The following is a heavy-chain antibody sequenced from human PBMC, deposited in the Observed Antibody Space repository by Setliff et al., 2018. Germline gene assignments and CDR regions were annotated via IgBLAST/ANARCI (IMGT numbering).Heavy chain of an antibody. V-gene: IGHV4-39*01. J-gene: IGHJ4*02. Sequence: PSETLSLTCTVPGGSISSISYYWGWIRQPPGKGLEWIGTVYDSGTTYYNPSLKSRVTIFVDTSKNLFSLNLNSVNAADTGVYYCASCRYQVPYDYWGQGILVTVSS. CDR1: GGSISSISYY. D-gene: IGHD2-2*01. CDR3: ASCRYQVPYDY. CDR2: VYDSGTT.